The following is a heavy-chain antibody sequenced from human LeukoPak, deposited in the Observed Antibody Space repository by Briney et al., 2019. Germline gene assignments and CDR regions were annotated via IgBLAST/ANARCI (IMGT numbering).Heavy chain of an antibody. CDR2: IRGKAYGGTP. CDR3: TASDHLYCSSTGCHIDY. Sequence: PGRSLRLSCTASGFSFGSYVISWVRQAPGKGREWVGFIRGKAYGGTPEYAASVKGRFTISRDDSKSIAYLQMNSLKTEDTAVYYCTASDHLYCSSTGCHIDYWGQGTLVTVSS. D-gene: IGHD2-2*01. V-gene: IGHV3-49*04. CDR1: GFSFGSYV. J-gene: IGHJ4*02.